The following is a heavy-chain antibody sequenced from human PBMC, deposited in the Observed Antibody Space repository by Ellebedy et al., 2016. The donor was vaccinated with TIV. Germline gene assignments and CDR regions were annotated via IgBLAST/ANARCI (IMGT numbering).Heavy chain of an antibody. V-gene: IGHV1-69*13. D-gene: IGHD2-2*01. CDR2: IIPIFGTA. CDR3: ANLLGYCSSTSCSSFDY. Sequence: SVKVSXKASRYTFTGYYMHWVRQAPGQGLEWMGGIIPIFGTANYAQKFQGRVTITADESTSTAYMELSSLRSEDTAVYYYANLLGYCSSTSCSSFDYWGQGTLVTVSS. J-gene: IGHJ4*02. CDR1: RYTFTGYY.